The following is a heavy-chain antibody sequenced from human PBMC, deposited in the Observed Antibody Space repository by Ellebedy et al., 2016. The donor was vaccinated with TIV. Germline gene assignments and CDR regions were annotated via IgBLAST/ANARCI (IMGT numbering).Heavy chain of an antibody. CDR2: IYQDGSAQ. Sequence: GGSLRLSCAASGFSFRSYWMSWVRQAPGKGLEWVANIYQDGSAQYYVDSVKGRFTISRDNAKNSLFLQMNSLRVEDTAVYYCARRRSYGDYAVQVNSWFDRWGRGTLVTVAS. CDR3: ARRRSYGDYAVQVNSWFDR. D-gene: IGHD4-17*01. CDR1: GFSFRSYW. J-gene: IGHJ5*02. V-gene: IGHV3-7*01.